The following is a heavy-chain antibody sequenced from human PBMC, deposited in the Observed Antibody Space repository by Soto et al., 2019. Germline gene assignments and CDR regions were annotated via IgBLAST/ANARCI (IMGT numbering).Heavy chain of an antibody. J-gene: IGHJ4*02. CDR3: ARVGGFDPIVDY. D-gene: IGHD5-12*01. CDR2: IDNDGVGT. CDR1: GFTFSRHW. V-gene: IGHV3-74*01. Sequence: GGSLRLSCAASGFTFSRHWMHWVRQIPGKGLMWVSRIDNDGVGTSYADSVRGRFTMSRDNAKNTLYLQMDNLRVEDTAVYFCARVGGFDPIVDYWGQGTLVTVSS.